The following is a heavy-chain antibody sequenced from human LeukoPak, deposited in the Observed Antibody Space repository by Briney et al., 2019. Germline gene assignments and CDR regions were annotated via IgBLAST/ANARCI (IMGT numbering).Heavy chain of an antibody. CDR2: INSDGSST. D-gene: IGHD3-22*01. CDR1: GFTFSSYW. CDR3: ARAFYYDSSGYDGDY. V-gene: IGHV3-74*01. J-gene: IGHJ4*02. Sequence: GGSLRLSCAAPGFTFSSYWMNWVRQAPGKGLVWVSRINSDGSSTNYADSVKGRFTISRDNAKNTLYLQMNSLRAEDTAVYYWARAFYYDSSGYDGDYWGQGTLVTVSS.